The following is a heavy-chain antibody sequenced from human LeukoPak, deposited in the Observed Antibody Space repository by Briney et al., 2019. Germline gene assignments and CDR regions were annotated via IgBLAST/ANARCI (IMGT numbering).Heavy chain of an antibody. V-gene: IGHV3-23*01. CDR3: AKRRYVWRGSLWYCDH. Sequence: PGGSLRLSCAASGFTFSSYSMSWVRQAPGKGLEWVSSISVSGGSTYYADSVKGRFTISRDNSKNTLCLQMNRLRAEEMAVSYCAKRRYVWRGSLWYCDHWARKTLVSVS. CDR2: ISVSGGST. J-gene: IGHJ4*02. D-gene: IGHD3-3*01. CDR1: GFTFSSYS.